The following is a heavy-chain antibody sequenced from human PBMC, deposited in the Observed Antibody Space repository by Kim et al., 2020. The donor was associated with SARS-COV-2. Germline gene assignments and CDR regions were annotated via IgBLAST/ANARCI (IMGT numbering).Heavy chain of an antibody. Sequence: SETLSLTCAVYGGSFSDFYWNWIRQSPGKGLEWTGEINHSGSTNYNPSLMSRVTISVDTSKSQFSLKLNSVTAADTAVYYCARGSKGGGSYLNYWGRGTLVTVSS. D-gene: IGHD3-16*01. CDR1: GGSFSDFY. CDR3: ARGSKGGGSYLNY. CDR2: INHSGST. V-gene: IGHV4-34*01. J-gene: IGHJ4*01.